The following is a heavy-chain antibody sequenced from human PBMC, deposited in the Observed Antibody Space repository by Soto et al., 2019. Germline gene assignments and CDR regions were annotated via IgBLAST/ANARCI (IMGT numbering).Heavy chain of an antibody. Sequence: QVQLQESGPGLVKPSQTLSLTCTVSGGSISSGGYYWSWIRQHPGKGLEWIGYIYYSGSTYYTPSHNSRVTISVDTSKNQFSLKLSSVTAADTSVYYCAGIYSGSPGGTLPYWGQGTLVTVSS. CDR3: AGIYSGSPGGTLPY. CDR1: GGSISSGGYY. V-gene: IGHV4-31*03. CDR2: IYYSGST. J-gene: IGHJ4*02. D-gene: IGHD1-26*01.